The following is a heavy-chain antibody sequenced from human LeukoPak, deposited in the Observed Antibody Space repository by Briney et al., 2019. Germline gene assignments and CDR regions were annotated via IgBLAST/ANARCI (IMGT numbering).Heavy chain of an antibody. CDR3: ARALIAAAGKDYYYYYMDV. D-gene: IGHD6-13*01. V-gene: IGHV1-18*01. CDR2: ISAYNGNT. Sequence: GASVKVSCKASGYTFTSYGISWVRQAPGQGLEWMGWISAYNGNTNYAQKLQGRVTMTTDTSTSTAYMELRSLRSDDTAVYYCARALIAAAGKDYYYYYMDVWGKGTTVTVSS. CDR1: GYTFTSYG. J-gene: IGHJ6*03.